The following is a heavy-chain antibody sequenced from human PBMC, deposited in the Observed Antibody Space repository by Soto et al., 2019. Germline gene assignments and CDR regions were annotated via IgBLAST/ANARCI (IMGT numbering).Heavy chain of an antibody. J-gene: IGHJ6*03. V-gene: IGHV3-64*02. CDR2: ISSNGGST. CDR1: GFTFSSYA. CDR3: ARGGECSSTSCYYYYMDV. Sequence: GGSLRLSCAASGFTFSSYAMHWVRQAPGKGLEYVSAISSNGGSTYYADSVKGRFTISRDNSKNTLYLQMGSLRAEDMAVYYCARGGECSSTSCYYYYMDVWGKGTTVTVSS. D-gene: IGHD2-2*01.